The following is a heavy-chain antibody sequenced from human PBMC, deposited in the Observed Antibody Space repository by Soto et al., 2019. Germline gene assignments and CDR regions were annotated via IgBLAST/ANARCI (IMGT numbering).Heavy chain of an antibody. D-gene: IGHD6-19*01. J-gene: IGHJ1*01. CDR1: GFTFSSYA. CDR2: ISGSGGTT. CDR3: AKDFLEVAGRQGYFQH. V-gene: IGHV3-23*01. Sequence: EVQLLESGGGLVQPGGSLRLSCAASGFTFSSYAMSWVRQAPGKGLEWVSAISGSGGTTYYADSVKGRFTISRDNSKNTLDLQMNSLRAEDTAVYYCAKDFLEVAGRQGYFQHWGQGTLVTVSS.